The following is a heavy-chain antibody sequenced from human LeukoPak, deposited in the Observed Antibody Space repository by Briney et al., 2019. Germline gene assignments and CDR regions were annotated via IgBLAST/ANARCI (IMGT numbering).Heavy chain of an antibody. D-gene: IGHD1-26*01. V-gene: IGHV3-13*01. Sequence: GGSLRLSCAASGFTFSNYDMHWVRQATGKGLEWVSAIGTGGDTYYPGSVKGRFTISRENAKNSLYLQMNSLRAGDTAVYYCARGWGSGSYDFQHWGQGTLVTVSS. CDR3: ARGWGSGSYDFQH. CDR1: GFTFSNYD. CDR2: IGTGGDT. J-gene: IGHJ1*01.